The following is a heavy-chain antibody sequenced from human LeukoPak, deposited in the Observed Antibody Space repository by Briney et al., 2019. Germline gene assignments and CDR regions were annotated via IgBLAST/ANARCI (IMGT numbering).Heavy chain of an antibody. V-gene: IGHV3-53*01. CDR2: IYSGGST. D-gene: IGHD5-18*01. CDR3: ARTGRVQLWSYYGMDV. J-gene: IGHJ6*02. Sequence: GGSLRLSCAVSGFTVSSNYMSWVRQAPGKGLEWVSVIYSGGSTYYADSVKGRFTISRDNSKNTLYLQMNSLRAEDTAVYYCARTGRVQLWSYYGMDVWGQGTTVTVSS. CDR1: GFTVSSNY.